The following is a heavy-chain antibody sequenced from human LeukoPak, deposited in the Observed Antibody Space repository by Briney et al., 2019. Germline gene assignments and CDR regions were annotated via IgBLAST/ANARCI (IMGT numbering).Heavy chain of an antibody. CDR3: ARGPYYYDSSGYYYYFDY. CDR1: GYTFTSYY. Sequence: GASVKVSCKASGYTFTSYYMHWVRQAPGQGLEWMGIINPSGGSTSYAQKFQGRVTMTRDRSTSTVYMELSSLRSEDTAVYYCARGPYYYDSSGYYYYFDYWGQGTLVTVSS. J-gene: IGHJ4*02. D-gene: IGHD3-22*01. V-gene: IGHV1-46*01. CDR2: INPSGGST.